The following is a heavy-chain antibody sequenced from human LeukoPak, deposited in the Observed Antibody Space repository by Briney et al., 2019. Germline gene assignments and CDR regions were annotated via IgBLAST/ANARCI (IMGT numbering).Heavy chain of an antibody. D-gene: IGHD3-22*01. CDR2: MNPNSGNT. V-gene: IGHV1-8*01. CDR1: RYTLTSYD. Sequence: SVNVSCKASRYTLTSYDINSVRQATGQGVEGMGWMNPNSGNTGYAQKFQGRATNTRNTPINKAYMSVNGQRSGARHGYLFPRAPSGSGYSFPFDYWGRGTLVTVSS. CDR3: PRAPSGSGYSFPFDY. J-gene: IGHJ4*02.